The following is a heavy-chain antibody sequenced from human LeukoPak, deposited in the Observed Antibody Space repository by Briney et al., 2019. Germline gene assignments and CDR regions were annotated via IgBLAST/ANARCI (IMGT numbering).Heavy chain of an antibody. CDR2: IRYDGSNK. V-gene: IGHV3-30*02. J-gene: IGHJ4*02. CDR1: GFTFSSYG. D-gene: IGHD3-3*01. Sequence: GGSLRLSCAASGFTFSSYGMHWVRQAPGKGLEWVAFIRYDGSNKYYADSVKGRFTISRDNSKNTLYLQMNSLRAEDTAVYYCAKLPGYDFWSGYYFDYWGQGTLVTVSS. CDR3: AKLPGYDFWSGYYFDY.